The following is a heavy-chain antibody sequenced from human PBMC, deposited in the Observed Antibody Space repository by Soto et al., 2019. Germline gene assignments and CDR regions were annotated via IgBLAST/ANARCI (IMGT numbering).Heavy chain of an antibody. J-gene: IGHJ6*02. V-gene: IGHV3-30-3*01. CDR2: ISYDGSNK. Sequence: GGSLRLSCAASGFTFSSYAMHWVRQAPGKGLEWVAVISYDGSNKYYADSVKGRFTISRDNSKNTLYLQMNSLRAEDTAVYYCARDGNGGYSGYYYGMDVWGQGTTVTVSS. D-gene: IGHD1-26*01. CDR1: GFTFSSYA. CDR3: ARDGNGGYSGYYYGMDV.